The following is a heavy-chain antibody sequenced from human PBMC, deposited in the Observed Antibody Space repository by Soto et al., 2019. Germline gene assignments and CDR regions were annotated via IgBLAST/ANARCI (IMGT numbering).Heavy chain of an antibody. J-gene: IGHJ6*02. CDR2: IYHSGST. CDR1: GGSISSGGYS. CDR3: ARAHYGAYGYGMDV. V-gene: IGHV4-30-2*01. Sequence: QLQLQESGSGLVKPSQTLSLTCAVSGGSISSGGYSWSWIRQPPGKGLEWIGYIYHSGSTYYNPSLRRRVPLSVDMSKNQFALKLSSVTAADTAVYYCARAHYGAYGYGMDVWGQGTTVTVAS. D-gene: IGHD4-17*01.